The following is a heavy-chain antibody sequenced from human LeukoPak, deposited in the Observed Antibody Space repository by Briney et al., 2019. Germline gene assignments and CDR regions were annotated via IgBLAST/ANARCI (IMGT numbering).Heavy chain of an antibody. CDR2: IYHSGST. D-gene: IGHD2-2*01. CDR3: AVVPAAHYYYYGMDV. J-gene: IGHJ6*02. V-gene: IGHV4-31*03. Sequence: SETLSLTCTVSGGSISSGGYYWSWIRQHPGKGLEWIGYIYHSGSTYYNPSLKSRVTISVDTSKNQFSLKLSSVTAADTAVYYCAVVPAAHYYYYGMDVWGQGTTVTVSS. CDR1: GGSISSGGYY.